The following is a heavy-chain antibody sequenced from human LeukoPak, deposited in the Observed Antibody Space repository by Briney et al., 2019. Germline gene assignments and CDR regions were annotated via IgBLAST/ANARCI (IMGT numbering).Heavy chain of an antibody. Sequence: ASVKVSCKASGYTFTSYGISWVRQAPGQGLEWMGWISAYNGNTNYAQKLQGRVTMTTDTSTSTAYMELRSLRSDDTAVYYCARDSGIFGVALHAPGDNWFDPWGQGTLVTVSS. CDR3: ARDSGIFGVALHAPGDNWFDP. CDR2: ISAYNGNT. J-gene: IGHJ5*02. D-gene: IGHD3-3*01. CDR1: GYTFTSYG. V-gene: IGHV1-18*01.